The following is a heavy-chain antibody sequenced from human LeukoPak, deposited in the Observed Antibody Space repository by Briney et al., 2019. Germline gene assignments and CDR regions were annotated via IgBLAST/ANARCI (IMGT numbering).Heavy chain of an antibody. V-gene: IGHV4-34*01. Sequence: SETLSLTCAVYGGTFSGYYWSWIRQPPGKRLEWVGESNDSGGTNYNPSLKSRVTISVDTSKNQFSLKLSSVTAADTAVYYCASMIRFYDSSGYYYGNWFDPWGQGTLVTVSS. CDR2: SNDSGGT. D-gene: IGHD3-22*01. CDR3: ASMIRFYDSSGYYYGNWFDP. CDR1: GGTFSGYY. J-gene: IGHJ5*02.